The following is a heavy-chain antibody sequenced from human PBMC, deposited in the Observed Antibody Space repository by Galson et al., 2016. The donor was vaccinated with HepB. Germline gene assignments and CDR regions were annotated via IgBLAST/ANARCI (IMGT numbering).Heavy chain of an antibody. Sequence: SLRLSCAASGFTFSSYAMSWVRRAPGKGLEWVSAISGSGGSTYYADSVKGRFTISRDNSKSTLYLQMNSLRAEDTAVYYCAKGPMADFWSGYLEGYWGQGTLVTVSS. CDR2: ISGSGGST. CDR1: GFTFSSYA. J-gene: IGHJ4*02. D-gene: IGHD3-3*01. V-gene: IGHV3-23*01. CDR3: AKGPMADFWSGYLEGY.